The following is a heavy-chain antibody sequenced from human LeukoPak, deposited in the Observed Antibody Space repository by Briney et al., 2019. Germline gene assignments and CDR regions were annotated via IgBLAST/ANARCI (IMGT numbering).Heavy chain of an antibody. CDR1: GFTFSSYT. CDR2: ISSSGSYI. D-gene: IGHD3-10*01. J-gene: IGHJ4*02. Sequence: GGSLRLSCAASGFTFSSYTINWVRQAPGKGLEWVSSISSSGSYIYYADSVKGRFTISRDNAKNSLYLQVNSLRAEDTAVYYCARTVRGDSESYPFDYWGQGTLVTVSS. CDR3: ARTVRGDSESYPFDY. V-gene: IGHV3-21*01.